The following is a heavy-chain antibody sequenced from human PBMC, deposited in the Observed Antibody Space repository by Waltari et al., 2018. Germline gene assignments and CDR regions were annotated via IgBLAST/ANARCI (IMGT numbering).Heavy chain of an antibody. CDR2: VRGSGTT. Sequence: QLQLQESGPGLVKPSGTLSLSCAVSGDSLSSSYVSNWVRQSPQKGLELMGQVRGSGTTNYNPSFASRVTISLDTSNAQFSLKLTSATAADTAVYYCARDRGRGLFLDTWGPGILVSVSP. V-gene: IGHV4-4*02. J-gene: IGHJ5*02. CDR1: GDSLSSSYV. CDR3: ARDRGRGLFLDT. D-gene: IGHD2-15*01.